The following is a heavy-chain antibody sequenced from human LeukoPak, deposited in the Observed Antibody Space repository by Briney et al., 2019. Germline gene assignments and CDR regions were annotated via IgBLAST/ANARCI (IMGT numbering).Heavy chain of an antibody. CDR2: IYYSGTT. V-gene: IGHV4-30-4*01. Sequence: PSETLSLTCTVSGGSISNSDYYWSWIRQPPGKGLEWIGNIYYSGTTYFSPSLESRLSISVDTTKNQFALKLNSVTAADTAVYYCARSPYSSSPQFDYWGRGTLVTVSS. CDR1: GGSISNSDYY. D-gene: IGHD6-6*01. J-gene: IGHJ4*02. CDR3: ARSPYSSSPQFDY.